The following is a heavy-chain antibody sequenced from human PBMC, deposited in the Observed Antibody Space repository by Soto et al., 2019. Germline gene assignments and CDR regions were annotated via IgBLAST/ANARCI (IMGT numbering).Heavy chain of an antibody. CDR1: GGSISSGHYP. CDR2: IYPGGNT. D-gene: IGHD2-21*01. V-gene: IGHV4-30-2*01. Sequence: SETLSLTCAVSGGSISSGHYPWTWIRQPPGKGLEWIGYIYPGGNTYYSPSLKSRVTIALDTSKSLVSLRLNSVTAADTAVYYCAKLVVVAISPWGQGTLVTVSS. J-gene: IGHJ4*02. CDR3: AKLVVVAISP.